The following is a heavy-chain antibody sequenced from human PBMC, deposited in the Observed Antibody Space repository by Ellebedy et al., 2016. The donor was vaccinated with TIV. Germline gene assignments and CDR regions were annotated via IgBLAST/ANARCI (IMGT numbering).Heavy chain of an antibody. CDR3: ARVVWQLPVSYAFDI. CDR1: GGSISPYY. D-gene: IGHD2-15*01. CDR2: ISYSGTT. Sequence: MPSETLSLTCTVSGGSISPYYCSWIRQPPGKGLEWIGYISYSGTTNYNPSLTSRVTIPADTSKNQFSLKLTSVTAADTSVYYCARVVWQLPVSYAFDIWGQGTMVTVSS. J-gene: IGHJ3*02. V-gene: IGHV4-59*01.